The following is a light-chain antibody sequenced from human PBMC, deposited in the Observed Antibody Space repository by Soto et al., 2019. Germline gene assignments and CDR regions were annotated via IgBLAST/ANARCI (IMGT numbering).Light chain of an antibody. CDR3: QQYNNWGT. Sequence: EIVMTQSPVTLSVSPGERATLSCMASQSVSTNLAWYQQKPGQAPRLLIHGASTRATGIPARFSGSGSGTEFTLTISSLQSEDFAVYYCQQYNNWGTFGQGTKV. CDR1: QSVSTN. V-gene: IGKV3-15*01. J-gene: IGKJ1*01. CDR2: GAS.